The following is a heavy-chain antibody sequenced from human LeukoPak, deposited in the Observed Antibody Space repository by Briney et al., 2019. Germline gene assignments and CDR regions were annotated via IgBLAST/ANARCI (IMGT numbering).Heavy chain of an antibody. J-gene: IGHJ4*02. CDR3: ARQITDSYGSKGYFDH. V-gene: IGHV4-34*01. D-gene: IGHD5-18*01. CDR2: INHSGST. Sequence: TSETLSLTCAVYGGSFSGYYWSWIRQPPGKGLEWIGEINHSGSTNYTPSLESRLTISADTSKNQFSLKLRSVTAADTAVYYCARQITDSYGSKGYFDHWGQGTLVTVSS. CDR1: GGSFSGYY.